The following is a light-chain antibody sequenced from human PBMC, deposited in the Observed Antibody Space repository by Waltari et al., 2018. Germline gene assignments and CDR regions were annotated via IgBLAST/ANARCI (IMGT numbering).Light chain of an antibody. CDR1: ELENKY. CDR2: EDD. V-gene: IGLV3-1*01. CDR3: QAWDSGVAGV. J-gene: IGLJ1*01. Sequence: SYDLIQSPSVSVSPGKPATTTCSGAELENKYVCWYQQKPGQSPVLVIYEDDRRPSEIPQRFAGSNSGNTATLTISGTQPMDEADYYCQAWDSGVAGVFGTGTKVTVL.